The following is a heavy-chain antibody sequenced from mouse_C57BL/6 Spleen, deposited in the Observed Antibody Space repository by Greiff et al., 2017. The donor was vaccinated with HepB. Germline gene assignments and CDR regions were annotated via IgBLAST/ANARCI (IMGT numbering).Heavy chain of an antibody. CDR3: ARYDSSYVTY. Sequence: QVQLQQPGAELVKPGASVKLSCKASGYTFTSYWMQWVKQRPGQGLEWIGEIDPSDSYTNYNQKFKGKATLTVDTSSSTAYMQLSSLTSEDSAVYYCARYDSSYVTYWGQGTLVTVSA. V-gene: IGHV1-50*01. CDR1: GYTFTSYW. CDR2: IDPSDSYT. J-gene: IGHJ3*01. D-gene: IGHD1-1*01.